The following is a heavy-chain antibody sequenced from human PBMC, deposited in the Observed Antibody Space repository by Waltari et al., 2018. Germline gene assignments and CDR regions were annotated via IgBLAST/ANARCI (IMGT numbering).Heavy chain of an antibody. V-gene: IGHV1-69*04. CDR1: GGTFSSYA. D-gene: IGHD4-17*01. J-gene: IGHJ5*02. CDR3: ARDRTDGDYEGWFDP. Sequence: QVQLVQSGAEVKKPGSSVKVSCKASGGTFSSYAISWVRQAPGQGLEWMGRILPILGIANYAQKFQGRVTITADKSTSTAYMELSSLRSEDTAVYYCARDRTDGDYEGWFDPWGQGTLVTVSS. CDR2: ILPILGIA.